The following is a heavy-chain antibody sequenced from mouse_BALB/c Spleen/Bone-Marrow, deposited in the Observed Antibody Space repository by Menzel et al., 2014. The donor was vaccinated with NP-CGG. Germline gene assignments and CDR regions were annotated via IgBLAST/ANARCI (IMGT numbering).Heavy chain of an antibody. D-gene: IGHD3-1*01. Sequence: VQRVESGPELVKPGALVKISCKASGYSFISYDINWVKQRPGKGLEWIGWINPDDDSTKYNEKFKGKATLTADKSSSTAYMQLSSLTSENSSVYFGARSGNSSGYVLAYWGQGTLVTVSS. CDR3: ARSGNSSGYVLAY. CDR2: INPDDDST. V-gene: IGHV1S56*01. CDR1: GYSFISYD. J-gene: IGHJ3*01.